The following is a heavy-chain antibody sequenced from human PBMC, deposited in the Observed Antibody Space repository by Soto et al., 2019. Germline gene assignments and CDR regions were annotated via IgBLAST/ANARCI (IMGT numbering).Heavy chain of an antibody. D-gene: IGHD3-22*01. CDR1: GGSISSYY. J-gene: IGHJ3*02. V-gene: IGHV4-59*12. CDR2: IYDSGST. Sequence: SETLSLTYTVSGGSISSYYWSWIRQPPGKGLEWIGYIYDSGSTNYNPSLKSRVTISVDTSRNQFSLKLSSVTAADTAVYYCARRGDYFDSSGDALDIWGQGTMVTVSS. CDR3: ARRGDYFDSSGDALDI.